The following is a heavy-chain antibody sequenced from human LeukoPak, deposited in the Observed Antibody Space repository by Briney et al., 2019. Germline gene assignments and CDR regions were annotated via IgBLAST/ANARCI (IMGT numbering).Heavy chain of an antibody. CDR2: FDPEDGET. J-gene: IGHJ4*02. CDR1: GYTLTELS. V-gene: IGHV1-24*01. CDR3: ATARGGSYYGGNDY. D-gene: IGHD1-26*01. Sequence: ASVTVSCKFSGYTLTELSMHWVRQAPGKGLEWRGGFDPEDGETISSQKVQGRVTMTEDTSTDTAYMELSSLRSEDTAVYYCATARGGSYYGGNDYWGQGTLVTVSS.